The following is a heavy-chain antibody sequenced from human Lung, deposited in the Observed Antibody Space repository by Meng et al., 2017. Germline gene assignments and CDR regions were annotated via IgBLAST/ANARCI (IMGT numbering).Heavy chain of an antibody. J-gene: IGHJ4*02. Sequence: QVQLVQSGAEVNKPGASVKVSCKASGHTFTSYYMHWVRQAPGQGLEWMGIIDPSGGSTDYAQKFQGRVTVTGDTSTSTVYMDLSSLRSEDTAVYYCTISDYGNFDYWGQGTLVTVSS. CDR2: IDPSGGST. V-gene: IGHV1-46*03. D-gene: IGHD4-17*01. CDR1: GHTFTSYY. CDR3: TISDYGNFDY.